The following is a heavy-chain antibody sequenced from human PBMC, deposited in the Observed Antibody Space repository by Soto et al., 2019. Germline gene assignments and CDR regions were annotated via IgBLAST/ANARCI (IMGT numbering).Heavy chain of an antibody. Sequence: GGSLRLSCAASGFTFSDYYMSWIRQAPGKGLEWVSYISSSSSYTNYADSVKGRFTISRDNAKNSLYLQMNSLRAEDTAVYYCARSLGYCSGGSCPQDVYYYGMDVWGQGTTVTVSS. D-gene: IGHD2-15*01. CDR3: ARSLGYCSGGSCPQDVYYYGMDV. CDR2: ISSSSSYT. CDR1: GFTFSDYY. V-gene: IGHV3-11*03. J-gene: IGHJ6*02.